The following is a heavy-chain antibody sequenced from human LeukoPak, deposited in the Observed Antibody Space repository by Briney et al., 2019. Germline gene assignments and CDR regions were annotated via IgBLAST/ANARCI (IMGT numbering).Heavy chain of an antibody. CDR3: ARHIGGGIEDMDV. V-gene: IGHV4-59*08. D-gene: IGHD3-16*02. J-gene: IGHJ6*03. CDR1: GGSIGTYY. CDR2: IYVTGST. Sequence: PSETLSLTCTVSGGSIGTYYWSWIRQSPGKGLEWIGYIYVTGSTRYNPYLQSRVTISVETSRNQFFLKLSTVTAADTAVYYCARHIGGGIEDMDVWGKGTKVTVSS.